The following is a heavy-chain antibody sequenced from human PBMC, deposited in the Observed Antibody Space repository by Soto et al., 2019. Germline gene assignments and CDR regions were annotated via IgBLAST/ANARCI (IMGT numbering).Heavy chain of an antibody. CDR1: GFSLSTSGGG. CDR2: IYWNDDK. V-gene: IGHV2-5*01. Sequence: SGPTLVKPTQTLTLTCTFSGFSLSTSGGGVGWIRQPPGKALEWLAVIYWNDDKRYSPSLKSRLTITKDTSKNQVVLTMTNMDPVDTATYYCAHEVSVGYCSSISCAPGWFDAWGQGTLVTVSS. CDR3: AHEVSVGYCSSISCAPGWFDA. J-gene: IGHJ5*02. D-gene: IGHD2-2*01.